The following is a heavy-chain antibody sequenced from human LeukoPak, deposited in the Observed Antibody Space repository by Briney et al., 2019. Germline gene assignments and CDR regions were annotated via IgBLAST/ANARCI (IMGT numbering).Heavy chain of an antibody. CDR2: IDTKGTRT. Sequence: GGSLRLSCAASGFILSNCAMTWVRQAPGKGLEWVSGIDTKGTRTYYADSVKGRFTISRDNSKNTLFLQMNSLRAEDTAVYYCAKFSPYGGNSYWGQGTLVTVSS. V-gene: IGHV3-23*05. J-gene: IGHJ4*02. CDR3: AKFSPYGGNSY. D-gene: IGHD4-23*01. CDR1: GFILSNCA.